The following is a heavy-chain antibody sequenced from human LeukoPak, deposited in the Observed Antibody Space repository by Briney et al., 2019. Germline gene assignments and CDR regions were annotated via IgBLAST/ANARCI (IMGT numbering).Heavy chain of an antibody. D-gene: IGHD2-21*02. J-gene: IGHJ6*03. CDR1: GFTFSSYS. V-gene: IGHV3-21*01. Sequence: GGSLRLSCVASGFTFSSYSMNWVRQAPGKGLEWVSSISSSSSYIYYADSVKGRFTISRGNAKNSLYLQMNSLRAEDTAVYYCARDRAYCGGDCYPDYYYYYMDVWGKGTTVTVSS. CDR3: ARDRAYCGGDCYPDYYYYYMDV. CDR2: ISSSSSYI.